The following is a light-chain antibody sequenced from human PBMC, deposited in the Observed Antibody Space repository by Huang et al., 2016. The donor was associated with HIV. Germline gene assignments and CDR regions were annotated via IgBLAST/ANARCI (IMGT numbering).Light chain of an antibody. CDR1: QSVNSN. J-gene: IGKJ2*01. CDR3: QQYNNWPPYT. Sequence: EIVMTQSPATLSVSPGERATLSCRASQSVNSNLAWYQQKPGQAPRLLIYGASTRATGIPARCSGSGSGTDFSLTIISLQSEDFAVYYCQQYNNWPPYTFGQGTKVEIK. CDR2: GAS. V-gene: IGKV3-15*01.